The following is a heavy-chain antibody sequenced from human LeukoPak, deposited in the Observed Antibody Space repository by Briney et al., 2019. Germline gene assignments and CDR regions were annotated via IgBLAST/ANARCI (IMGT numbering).Heavy chain of an antibody. V-gene: IGHV4-39*01. Sequence: SETLSLTCTVPGGSISSSSYYWGWIRQPPGKGLEWIGSIYYSGSTHYNPSLKSRVTISVDTSKNQFSLKLSSVTAADTAVYYCARGTSRSSSGYYYYFDYWGQGTLVTVSS. CDR3: ARGTSRSSSGYYYYFDY. J-gene: IGHJ4*02. D-gene: IGHD3-22*01. CDR1: GGSISSSSYY. CDR2: IYYSGST.